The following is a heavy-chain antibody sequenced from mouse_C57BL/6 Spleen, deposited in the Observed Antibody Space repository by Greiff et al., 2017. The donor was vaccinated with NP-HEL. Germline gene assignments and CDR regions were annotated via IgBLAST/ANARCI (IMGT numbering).Heavy chain of an antibody. J-gene: IGHJ3*01. Sequence: EVKLVESGGDLVKPGGSLKLSCAASGFTFSSYGMSWVRQTPGKRLEWVATISSGGSYTYYPDSVKGRFTISRDNAKNTLYLQLSSLTSKDTAMDSCASHSVIRAWFAYWGQGTLVTVSA. CDR1: GFTFSSYG. V-gene: IGHV5-6*01. CDR3: ASHSVIRAWFAY. CDR2: ISSGGSYT. D-gene: IGHD2-4*01.